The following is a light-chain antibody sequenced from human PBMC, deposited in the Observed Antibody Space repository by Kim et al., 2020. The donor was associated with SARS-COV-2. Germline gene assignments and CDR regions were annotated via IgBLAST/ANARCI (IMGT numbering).Light chain of an antibody. Sequence: GQSIPVACTGTSSDVGGYNYVTWYQHHPGKAPKVIIYDVSTRPSGIPDRFSGSKSGNTASLTISGLQTEDEGDYHCCSYAGSNSLVFGGGTKVTVL. V-gene: IGLV2-11*01. J-gene: IGLJ2*01. CDR1: SSDVGGYNY. CDR3: CSYAGSNSLV. CDR2: DVS.